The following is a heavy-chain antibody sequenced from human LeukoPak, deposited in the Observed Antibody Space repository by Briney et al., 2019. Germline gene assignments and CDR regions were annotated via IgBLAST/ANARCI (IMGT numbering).Heavy chain of an antibody. J-gene: IGHJ5*02. CDR3: AIDQRFSAYDPDEYNYFDP. D-gene: IGHD5-12*01. Sequence: PSETLSLTCTVPGGSISSYYWSWIRQTPGKGLEWLGYIYYSVTTNYNPSLKSRVTISVDTSKNQISLRLTSVTAADTAVYYCAIDQRFSAYDPDEYNYFDPWGQGTLVTVSS. CDR2: IYYSVTT. CDR1: GGSISSYY. V-gene: IGHV4-59*01.